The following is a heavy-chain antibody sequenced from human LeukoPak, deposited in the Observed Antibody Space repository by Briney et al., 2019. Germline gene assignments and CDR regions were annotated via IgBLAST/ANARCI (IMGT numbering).Heavy chain of an antibody. CDR2: IRSKANSYAT. J-gene: IGHJ6*03. V-gene: IGHV3-73*01. Sequence: GGSLRLSCAASGFTFSGSAMHWVRQASGKGLEWVGRIRSKANSYATAYAASVKGRFTISRDDSKNTAYLQMNSLKTEDTAVYYCTRHKGSYSSGWYTYYYYYMDVWGKGTTVTVSS. CDR3: TRHKGSYSSGWYTYYYYYMDV. CDR1: GFTFSGSA. D-gene: IGHD6-19*01.